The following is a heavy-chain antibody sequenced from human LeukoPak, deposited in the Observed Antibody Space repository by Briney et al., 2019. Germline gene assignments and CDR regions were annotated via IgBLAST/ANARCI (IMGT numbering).Heavy chain of an antibody. V-gene: IGHV1-58*01. CDR2: IVVGSGNT. D-gene: IGHD3-22*01. CDR1: GFTFTSSA. J-gene: IGHJ4*02. Sequence: SVKVSCKAYGFTFTSSAVQWVRQARGQRLEWIGWIVVGSGNTNYAQKFQERVTITRDMSTSTAYMELSSLRSEDTAVYYCAASPDYYDSSGYSYYFDYWGQGTLVTVSS. CDR3: AASPDYYDSSGYSYYFDY.